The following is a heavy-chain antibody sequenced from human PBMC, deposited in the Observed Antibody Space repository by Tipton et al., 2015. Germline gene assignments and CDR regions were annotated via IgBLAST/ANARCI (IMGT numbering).Heavy chain of an antibody. CDR2: IYYSGST. D-gene: IGHD2-15*01. Sequence: TLSLTCTVSGGSISSYYWSWIRQPPGKGLEWIGYIYYSGSTNYNPSLKSRVTISVDTSKNQFSLKLSSVTAADTAVYYCAREGGYCSGGSCYNRDYYYYGMDVWGQGTPVTVAS. CDR3: AREGGYCSGGSCYNRDYYYYGMDV. J-gene: IGHJ6*02. CDR1: GGSISSYY. V-gene: IGHV4-59*01.